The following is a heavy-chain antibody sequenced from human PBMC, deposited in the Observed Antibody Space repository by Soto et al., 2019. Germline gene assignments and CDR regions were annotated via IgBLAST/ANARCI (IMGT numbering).Heavy chain of an antibody. D-gene: IGHD6-13*01. CDR2: ISGRGSST. J-gene: IGHJ4*02. CDR1: GFTFSTYA. CDR3: ATGRTAAAIY. V-gene: IGHV3-23*01. Sequence: EVQLLESGGGLVQPGGSLRLSCAASGFTFSTYAMNWVRQAPGKGLEWVSAISGRGSSTSYADSVKGRFTISRDNSKNTLYLQMNSVRAEDTAVYYCATGRTAAAIYWGQGTLVTVSS.